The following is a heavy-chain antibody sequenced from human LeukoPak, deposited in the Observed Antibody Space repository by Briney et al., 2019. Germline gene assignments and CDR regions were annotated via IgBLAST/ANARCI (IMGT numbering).Heavy chain of an antibody. CDR2: ITGSGGNT. CDR1: GFTFSNYA. J-gene: IGHJ4*02. D-gene: IGHD3-9*01. Sequence: GGSLTLSCAASGFTFSNYAMSWVRQAPGKGLEWVSAITGSGGNTYYADSVKGRFTISRDNSKNTVFLQMNSLRAEDTAVYYCAKWGDYDVLTGYYVSDYWGQGTLVTVSS. V-gene: IGHV3-23*01. CDR3: AKWGDYDVLTGYYVSDY.